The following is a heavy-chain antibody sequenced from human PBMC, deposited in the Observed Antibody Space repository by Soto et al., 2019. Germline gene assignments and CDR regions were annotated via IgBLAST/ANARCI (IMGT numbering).Heavy chain of an antibody. V-gene: IGHV4-39*07. CDR3: ERDSPSLVKVWFDP. D-gene: IGHD1-26*01. Sequence: PSQTMSLTCRVFGNSISDTIYYRGFVPKSPGKGLEWIGSICYSANTYYNTSLKSGVTISVDTPKNRFSLKVSAVTAADTAVYYCERDSPSLVKVWFDPWGQGTLVTVSS. CDR1: GNSISDTIYY. J-gene: IGHJ5*02. CDR2: ICYSANT.